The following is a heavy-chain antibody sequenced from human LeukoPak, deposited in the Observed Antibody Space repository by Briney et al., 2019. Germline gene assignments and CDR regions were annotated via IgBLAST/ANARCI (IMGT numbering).Heavy chain of an antibody. V-gene: IGHV3-30-3*01. CDR3: ARVGDSGAVAHGMDV. D-gene: IGHD6-19*01. Sequence: GRSLRLSCAASGFTFSSYAMHWVRQAPGKGLAWVAVISYDGSNKYYADSVKGRFTISRDNSKNTLYLQMNSLRAEDTAVYYCARVGDSGAVAHGMDVWGQGTTVTVSS. CDR2: ISYDGSNK. CDR1: GFTFSSYA. J-gene: IGHJ6*02.